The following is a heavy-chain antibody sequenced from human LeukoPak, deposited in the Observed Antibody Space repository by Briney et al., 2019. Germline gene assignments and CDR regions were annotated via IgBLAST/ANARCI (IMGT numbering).Heavy chain of an antibody. D-gene: IGHD1-26*01. J-gene: IGHJ6*03. CDR3: ARPNTYSGSYRRNLDYYYYMDV. Sequence: GGSLRLSCAASGFTFSSYWMSWVRQAPGKGLEWVANIKQDGSEKYYVDSVKGRFTISRDNAKNSLYLQMNSLRAEDTAVYYCARPNTYSGSYRRNLDYYYYMDVWGKGTTVTVSS. CDR2: IKQDGSEK. CDR1: GFTFSSYW. V-gene: IGHV3-7*01.